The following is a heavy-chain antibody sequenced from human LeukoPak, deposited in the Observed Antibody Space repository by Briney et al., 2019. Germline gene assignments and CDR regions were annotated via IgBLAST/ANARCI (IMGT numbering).Heavy chain of an antibody. CDR3: ATRPADTTWYRVFDY. D-gene: IGHD1-26*01. J-gene: IGHJ4*02. CDR1: GASIRNHY. CDR2: IFDNGNT. Sequence: SETLSLTCAFSGASIRNHYWSWIRQPPGGRLEWMGYIFDNGNTDYNPSLKSRLTMSIDTSRNQFSLKLTSVTAADTALYFCATRPADTTWYRVFDYWSQGMLVTVSP. V-gene: IGHV4-59*11.